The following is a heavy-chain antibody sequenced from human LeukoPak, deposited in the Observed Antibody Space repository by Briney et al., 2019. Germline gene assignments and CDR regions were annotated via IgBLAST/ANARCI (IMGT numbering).Heavy chain of an antibody. CDR3: ARERFLEWLLITTFDY. CDR1: GGSISSNTYY. CDR2: IYYSGST. D-gene: IGHD3-3*01. J-gene: IGHJ4*02. V-gene: IGHV4-39*07. Sequence: SETLSLTCTVSGGSISSNTYYWGWIRQPPGKGLEWIGSIYYSGSTYYNPSLKSRVTISVDTSNNQFSLKLSSVTAADTAVYYCARERFLEWLLITTFDYWGQGTLVTVSS.